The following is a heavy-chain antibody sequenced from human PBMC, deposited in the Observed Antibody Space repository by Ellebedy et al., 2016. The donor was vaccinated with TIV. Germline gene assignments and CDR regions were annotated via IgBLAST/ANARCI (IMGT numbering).Heavy chain of an antibody. J-gene: IGHJ6*02. Sequence: PGGSLRLSCAASGFTFNSHAMSWVRQTPPKGLEWVSAISTSGGRTYYADSVKGRFTISRDNAKDPVYLQMNSLRAEDTAVYYCGRDDRYGLDVWGQGTTVIVSS. CDR1: GFTFNSHA. V-gene: IGHV3-23*01. CDR3: GRDDRYGLDV. CDR2: ISTSGGRT.